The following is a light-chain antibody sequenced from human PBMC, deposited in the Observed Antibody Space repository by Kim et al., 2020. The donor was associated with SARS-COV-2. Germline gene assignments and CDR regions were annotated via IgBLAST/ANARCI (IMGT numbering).Light chain of an antibody. Sequence: VALGQTVRITCQGDSLRSYYATWCQQKPGQAPKVVIYGKDNRPSGVPDRFSGSSSGNTAYLTITGTQAGDEAAYYCNSRDSNDYVVFGGGTKVTVL. V-gene: IGLV3-19*01. J-gene: IGLJ2*01. CDR2: GKD. CDR1: SLRSYY. CDR3: NSRDSNDYVV.